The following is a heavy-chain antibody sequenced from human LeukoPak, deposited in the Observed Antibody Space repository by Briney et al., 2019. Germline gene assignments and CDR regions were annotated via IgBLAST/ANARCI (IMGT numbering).Heavy chain of an antibody. CDR1: GFTFSSYA. CDR3: ARLHSGSSDFDS. J-gene: IGHJ4*02. D-gene: IGHD1-26*01. V-gene: IGHV3-23*01. CDR2: ISGSGGST. Sequence: GGSLRPSCAASGFTFSSYAMSWVRQAPGKGLEWVSAISGSGGSTYYADSVKGRFTISRDNSKNTLYLQMNSLRAEDAAVYYCARLHSGSSDFDSWGQGTLVTVSS.